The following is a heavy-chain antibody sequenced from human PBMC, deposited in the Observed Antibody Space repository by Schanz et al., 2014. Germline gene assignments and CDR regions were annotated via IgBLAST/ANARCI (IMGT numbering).Heavy chain of an antibody. D-gene: IGHD2-15*01. V-gene: IGHV3-23*04. Sequence: EVQLVESGGGLVQPGGSLRLSCAASGFTFSSYAMSWVRQAPGKGLEWVSSISHSGGSKYYADSVKGRFTISRDNSENTLYLQMNSLSADDTAVCYCAKGMGYCSGGTCYDYYYYGLDVWGQGTTVTVSS. CDR2: ISHSGGSK. CDR1: GFTFSSYA. J-gene: IGHJ6*02. CDR3: AKGMGYCSGGTCYDYYYYGLDV.